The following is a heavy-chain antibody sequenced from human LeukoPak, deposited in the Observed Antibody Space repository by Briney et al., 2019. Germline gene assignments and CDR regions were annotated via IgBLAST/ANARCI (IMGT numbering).Heavy chain of an antibody. J-gene: IGHJ6*02. CDR3: ARDWGRRRWLTNYYYYYGMDV. CDR2: ISSSSSYI. D-gene: IGHD6-19*01. Sequence: AGGSLRLSCAASGFTFSSYSMNWVRQAPGKGLEWVSSISSSSSYIYYADSVKGRFTISRDNAKNSLYLQMNSLRAEDTAVYYCARDWGRRRWLTNYYYYYGMDVWGQGTTVTVSS. CDR1: GFTFSSYS. V-gene: IGHV3-21*01.